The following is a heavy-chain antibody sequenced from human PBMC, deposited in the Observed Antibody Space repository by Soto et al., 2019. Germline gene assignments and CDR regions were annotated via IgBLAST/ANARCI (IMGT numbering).Heavy chain of an antibody. D-gene: IGHD6-19*01. V-gene: IGHV1-3*01. CDR3: ARTYGYSSGFHYYYYGMDV. CDR1: GYTFTSYA. Sequence: ASVKVSCKASGYTFTSYAMHWVRQAPGQRLEWMGWINAGNGNTKYSQKFQGRVTITRDTSASTAYMELSSLRSEDTAVYYCARTYGYSSGFHYYYYGMDVWGQGTTVTVSS. J-gene: IGHJ6*02. CDR2: INAGNGNT.